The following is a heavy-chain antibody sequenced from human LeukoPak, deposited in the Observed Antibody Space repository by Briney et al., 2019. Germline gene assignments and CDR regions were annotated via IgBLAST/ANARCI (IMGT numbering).Heavy chain of an antibody. J-gene: IGHJ4*02. CDR3: AKGPVRGSYRYGYFDY. D-gene: IGHD3-16*02. CDR1: GFTFSSYS. Sequence: GGSLRLSCAASGFTFSSYSMNWVRQAPGKGLEWVSLISWDGGGTYYADSLKGRFTISRDDSKNSLFLQTNSLRAEDTALYYCAKGPVRGSYRYGYFDYWGQGTLVTVSS. V-gene: IGHV3-43D*03. CDR2: ISWDGGGT.